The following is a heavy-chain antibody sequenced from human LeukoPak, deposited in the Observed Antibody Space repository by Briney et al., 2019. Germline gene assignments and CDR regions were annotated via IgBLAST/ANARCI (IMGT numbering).Heavy chain of an antibody. J-gene: IGHJ4*02. CDR3: ARSSGSYLNFDY. CDR2: IYSGESDT. Sequence: GESLKISCKGSGYSFTSYWIGWVRQMPGKGLGWMGIIYSGESDTRYSPAFQGQVTISADKSISTAYLQWSSLKASDTAMYYCARSSGSYLNFDYWGQGTLVTVSS. CDR1: GYSFTSYW. V-gene: IGHV5-51*01. D-gene: IGHD1-26*01.